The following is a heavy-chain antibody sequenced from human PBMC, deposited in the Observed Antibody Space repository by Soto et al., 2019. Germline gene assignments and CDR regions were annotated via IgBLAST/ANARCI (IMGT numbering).Heavy chain of an antibody. Sequence: QVQLVQSGTEVKKPGASVKVSCKASGYTFTSYGISWVRQAPGQVLEWMGWISAYNGNTNDAQKLQDRVTMTTDTSTSTAYTELRILRSDDTAVDYCATMAAAHIDYWGQGTQGTVSS. V-gene: IGHV1-18*01. CDR2: ISAYNGNT. CDR1: GYTFTSYG. CDR3: ATMAAAHIDY. D-gene: IGHD2-15*01. J-gene: IGHJ4*02.